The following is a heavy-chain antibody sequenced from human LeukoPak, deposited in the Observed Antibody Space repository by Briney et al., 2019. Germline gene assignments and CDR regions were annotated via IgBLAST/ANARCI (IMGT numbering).Heavy chain of an antibody. CDR2: VRDSGSTT. J-gene: IGHJ4*02. CDR3: AKSHSLEYRGYFDY. Sequence: GGSLRLSCAASGFTFSSHAMTWVRHAPGKGLEWVSAVRDSGSTTFYADSVTGRFAISRDNSRNTLFLQMNSLRADDTAVYYCAKSHSLEYRGYFDYWGQGTLVTVSS. V-gene: IGHV3-23*01. CDR1: GFTFSSHA. D-gene: IGHD2/OR15-2a*01.